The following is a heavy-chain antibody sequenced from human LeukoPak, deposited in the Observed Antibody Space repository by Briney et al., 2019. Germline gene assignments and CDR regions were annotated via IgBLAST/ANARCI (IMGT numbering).Heavy chain of an antibody. V-gene: IGHV3-33*08. D-gene: IGHD6-13*01. CDR3: ARDARIAAAGFDP. J-gene: IGHJ5*02. Sequence: PGGSLRLSCAASGFTFSSYGMHWVRQAPGKGLEWVAVIWYDGSNKYYADSVKGRFTTSRDNSKNTLYLQMNSLRAEDTAVYYCARDARIAAAGFDPWGQGTLVTVSS. CDR2: IWYDGSNK. CDR1: GFTFSSYG.